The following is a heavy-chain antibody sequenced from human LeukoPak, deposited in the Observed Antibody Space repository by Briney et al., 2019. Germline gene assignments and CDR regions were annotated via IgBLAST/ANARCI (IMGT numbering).Heavy chain of an antibody. CDR1: GGTFSSYA. J-gene: IGHJ4*02. V-gene: IGHV1-69*05. D-gene: IGHD1-1*01. CDR2: IIPIFGTA. CDR3: ARGLFAPYNWNDEHPYYLDY. Sequence: SVKVSCKASGGTFSSYAISWVRQAPGQGLEWMGGIIPIFGTANYAQKFQGRVTITTDESTSTAYMELSSLRSEDTAVYYCARGLFAPYNWNDEHPYYLDYWGQGTLVTVSS.